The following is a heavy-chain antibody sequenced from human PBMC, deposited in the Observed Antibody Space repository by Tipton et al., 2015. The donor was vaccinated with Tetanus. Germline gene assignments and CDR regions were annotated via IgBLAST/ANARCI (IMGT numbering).Heavy chain of an antibody. CDR2: IYYSGST. Sequence: LRLSCNVSGDPINSGDYYWSWIRQPPGKGLEWIGYIYYSGSTYYNPSLKSRVTISIDTSKNQFSLRLSSVTAADTAVYYCSSSPGNHYLAFFDYWGRGTLVTVSS. V-gene: IGHV4-30-4*01. CDR1: GDPINSGDYY. D-gene: IGHD2/OR15-2a*01. CDR3: SSSPGNHYLAFFDY. J-gene: IGHJ4*02.